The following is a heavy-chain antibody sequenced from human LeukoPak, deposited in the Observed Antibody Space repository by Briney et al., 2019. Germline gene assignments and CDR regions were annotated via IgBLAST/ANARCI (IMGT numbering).Heavy chain of an antibody. CDR3: AKVHLSYYFDY. J-gene: IGHJ4*02. CDR2: ISCSGGNT. D-gene: IGHD6-6*01. CDR1: GFTFSSYA. V-gene: IGHV3-23*01. Sequence: PGGSLRLSCAASGFTFSSYAMRWVRQAPGKGLEWVSAISCSGGNTYYADSVKGRFTISRDNSKNTLYLEMNSLRAEDTAVYYCAKVHLSYYFDYWGQGTLVTVSS.